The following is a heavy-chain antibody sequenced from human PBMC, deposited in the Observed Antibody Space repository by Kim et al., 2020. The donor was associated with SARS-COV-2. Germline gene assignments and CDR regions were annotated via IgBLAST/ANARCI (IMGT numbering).Heavy chain of an antibody. V-gene: IGHV4-34*01. J-gene: IGHJ6*04. Sequence: SETLSLTCAVYGGSFSGYYWSWIRQPPGKGLEWIGEINHSGSTNYNPSLKSRVTISVDTSKNQFSLKLSSVTAADTAVYYCARASGGITMIVVVTPYYYYGMDVWGKGTTVTVSS. D-gene: IGHD3-22*01. CDR1: GGSFSGYY. CDR2: INHSGST. CDR3: ARASGGITMIVVVTPYYYYGMDV.